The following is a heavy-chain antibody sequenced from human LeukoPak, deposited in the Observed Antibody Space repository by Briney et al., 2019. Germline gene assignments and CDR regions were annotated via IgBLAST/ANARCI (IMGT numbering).Heavy chain of an antibody. CDR3: VRQWLERGISGLDY. V-gene: IGHV3-30*03. J-gene: IGHJ4*02. CDR1: DGSFSDYY. Sequence: LSLTCAVYDGSFSDYYWSWVRQAPGKGLEWVAVISYDGSHKHYADSVKGRFTISRDNSKNTLDLQMNSLRVEDTAVYYCVRQWLERGISGLDYWGQGTLVTVSS. D-gene: IGHD6-19*01. CDR2: ISYDGSHK.